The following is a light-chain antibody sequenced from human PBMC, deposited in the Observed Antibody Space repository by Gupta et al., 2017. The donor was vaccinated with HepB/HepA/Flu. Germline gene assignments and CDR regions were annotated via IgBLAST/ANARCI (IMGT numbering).Light chain of an antibody. V-gene: IGKV1-39*01. J-gene: IGKJ3*01. CDR3: QQSDSPPFT. CDR2: AAS. Sequence: DIQMTQTPSSLSASVGDRVTISCRASQNIHTYLNWFQQKPGKAPKLLIYAASRLQRGVPSRFSGSGSGTDFTLTISRLQPEDFAIYYCQQSDSPPFTFGQGTKVEIK. CDR1: QNIHTY.